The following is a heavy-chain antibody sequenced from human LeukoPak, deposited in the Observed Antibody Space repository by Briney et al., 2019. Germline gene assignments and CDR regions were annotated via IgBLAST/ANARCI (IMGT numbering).Heavy chain of an antibody. Sequence: PSETLSLTCAVYGGSFSGYYWSWIRQPPGKGLEWIGEINHSGSTNYNPSLKSRDTISVDTSKNQFSLKLSSVTAADTAVYYCARVQLWFGTFDYWGQGTLVTVSS. D-gene: IGHD5-18*01. V-gene: IGHV4-34*01. CDR1: GGSFSGYY. J-gene: IGHJ4*02. CDR2: INHSGST. CDR3: ARVQLWFGTFDY.